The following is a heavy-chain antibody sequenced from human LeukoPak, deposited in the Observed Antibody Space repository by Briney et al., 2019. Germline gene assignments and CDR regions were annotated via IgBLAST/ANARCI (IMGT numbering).Heavy chain of an antibody. D-gene: IGHD5-24*01. J-gene: IGHJ6*03. V-gene: IGHV3-15*01. CDR3: TVYNTPYYYYYDMDV. Sequence: GGSLRLSCAASGFTFSNAWMNWFRRAPGKGLEWVGRIKSKTDGETTDYAAPVKGRFTISRDDSKHTLYMQMNSLKTEDTAVYFCTVYNTPYYYYYDMDVWGKGTTVTVSS. CDR2: IKSKTDGETT. CDR1: GFTFSNAW.